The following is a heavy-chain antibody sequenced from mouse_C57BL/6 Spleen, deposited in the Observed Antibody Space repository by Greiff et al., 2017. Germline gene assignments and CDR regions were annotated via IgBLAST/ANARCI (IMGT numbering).Heavy chain of an antibody. Sequence: VQLQQPGAELVKPGASVKLSCKASGYTFTSYWMHWVKQRPGQGLEWIGMIPPNSGSTNYNEKFKSKATLTVDTSSSTAYMQLSSLTSEDSAVYYCARGDYRYYAMDYWGQGTSVTVSS. CDR2: IPPNSGST. CDR3: ARGDYRYYAMDY. V-gene: IGHV1-64*01. D-gene: IGHD5-5*01. J-gene: IGHJ4*01. CDR1: GYTFTSYW.